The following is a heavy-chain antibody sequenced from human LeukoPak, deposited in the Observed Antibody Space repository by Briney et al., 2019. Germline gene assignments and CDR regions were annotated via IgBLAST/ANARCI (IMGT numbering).Heavy chain of an antibody. J-gene: IGHJ4*02. V-gene: IGHV3-30*04. CDR2: IPYDGSNK. Sequence: GGSLRLSCAASGFTFSSYAMHWVRQAPGKGLEWVAVIPYDGSNKYYADSVKGRFTISRDNSKNTLYLQMNSLRAEDTAVYYCARDSDDDYGDYVTDYWGQGTLVTVSS. D-gene: IGHD4-17*01. CDR1: GFTFSSYA. CDR3: ARDSDDDYGDYVTDY.